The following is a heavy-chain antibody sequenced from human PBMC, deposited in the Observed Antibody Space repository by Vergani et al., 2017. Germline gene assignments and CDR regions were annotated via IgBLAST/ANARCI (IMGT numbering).Heavy chain of an antibody. CDR3: ASNIVVVVAATDWYFDL. CDR2: IIPIFGTA. V-gene: IGHV1-69*01. CDR1: GGTFSSYA. J-gene: IGHJ2*01. Sequence: VQLVQSGAEVKKPGESLKISCKASGGTFSSYAISWVRQAPGQGLEWMGGIIPIFGTANYAQKFQGRVTITADESTSTAYMELSSLRSEDTAVYYCASNIVVVVAATDWYFDLWGRGTLVTVSS. D-gene: IGHD2-15*01.